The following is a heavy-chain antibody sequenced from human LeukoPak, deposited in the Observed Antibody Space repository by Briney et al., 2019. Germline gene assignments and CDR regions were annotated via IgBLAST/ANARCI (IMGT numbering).Heavy chain of an antibody. Sequence: ASVKVSCKASRYTFTGYYMHWVRQAPGQGLEWMGWINPNSGGTKTAQTFQGRVTMTRDTSISTAYMELSRLRSDDTAVYSCARSVVAGSGNFDYWGQGTLVTVSS. CDR1: RYTFTGYY. CDR3: ARSVVAGSGNFDY. D-gene: IGHD6-19*01. J-gene: IGHJ4*02. CDR2: INPNSGGT. V-gene: IGHV1-2*02.